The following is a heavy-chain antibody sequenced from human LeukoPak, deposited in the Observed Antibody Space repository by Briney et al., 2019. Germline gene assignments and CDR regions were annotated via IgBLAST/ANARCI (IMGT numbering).Heavy chain of an antibody. CDR3: ARDGYCSGGSCHSKFDS. J-gene: IGHJ4*02. V-gene: IGHV4-4*07. CDR2: VYTTGST. CDR1: GGSINNYY. D-gene: IGHD2-15*01. Sequence: PSETLSLTCTVSGGSINNYYWSWIRQPAGKGLEWIGRVYTTGSTKYNPSLESRVTMSVDKYKNQFSLRLYSVTAADAAVYYCARDGYCSGGSCHSKFDSWGRGTLVTVSS.